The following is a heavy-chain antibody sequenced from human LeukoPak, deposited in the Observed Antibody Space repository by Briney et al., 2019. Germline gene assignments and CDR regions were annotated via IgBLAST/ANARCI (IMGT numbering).Heavy chain of an antibody. J-gene: IGHJ4*02. CDR1: GGSISSSSYY. D-gene: IGHD2-2*01. Sequence: SETLSLTCAVSGGSISSSSYYWGWIRQPPGKGLEWIGSIYYSGSTYYNPSLKSRVTISVDTSKNQFSLKLSSVTAADTAVYYCARLWRYCSSTSCYGARYFDYWGQGTLVTVSS. CDR3: ARLWRYCSSTSCYGARYFDY. CDR2: IYYSGST. V-gene: IGHV4-39*01.